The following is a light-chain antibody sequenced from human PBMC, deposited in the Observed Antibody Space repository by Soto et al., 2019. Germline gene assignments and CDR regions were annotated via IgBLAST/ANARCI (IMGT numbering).Light chain of an antibody. CDR1: QSVSSN. Sequence: EIVMTQSPASLSVSPGERATLSCRASQSVSSNLAWYQQKPGQAPRLLIYGASTRATGIPARFSGSGSETEFTLTISSLQSEDFVVYYCQQYNNWPLTFGGGTKVDIK. J-gene: IGKJ4*01. CDR3: QQYNNWPLT. CDR2: GAS. V-gene: IGKV3-15*01.